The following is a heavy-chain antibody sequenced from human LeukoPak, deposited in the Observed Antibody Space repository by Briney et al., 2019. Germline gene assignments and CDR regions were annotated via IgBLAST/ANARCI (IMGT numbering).Heavy chain of an antibody. D-gene: IGHD2-2*02. V-gene: IGHV4-34*01. CDR2: INHSGST. CDR3: ARGGVVPAAIYYYYYGMDV. Sequence: SETLSLTCAVYGGSFSGYYWSWIRQPPGKGLEWIGEINHSGSTNYNPSLKSRVTISVDTSKNQFSLKLSSVTAADTAVYYCARGGVVPAAIYYYYYGMDVWGQGTTVTVSS. CDR1: GGSFSGYY. J-gene: IGHJ6*02.